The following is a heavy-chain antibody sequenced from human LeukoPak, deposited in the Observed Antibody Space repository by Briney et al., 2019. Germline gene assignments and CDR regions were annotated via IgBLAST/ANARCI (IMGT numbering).Heavy chain of an antibody. V-gene: IGHV3-48*01. D-gene: IGHD3-22*01. CDR2: ISSSSSTI. J-gene: IGHJ4*02. CDR1: GFTLSSYS. CDR3: ARDRHKYNYDSGGYPPY. Sequence: GGSLRLSCAASGFTLSSYSMLWVRQAPGKGLEWVSYISSSSSTIYYADSVKGRFTISRDNAKNSLYLQMNTLRAEDTAVYYCARDRHKYNYDSGGYPPYWGQGTLVTVSS.